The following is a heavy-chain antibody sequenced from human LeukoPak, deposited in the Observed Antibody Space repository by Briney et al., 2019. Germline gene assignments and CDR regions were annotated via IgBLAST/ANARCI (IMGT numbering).Heavy chain of an antibody. CDR2: IYYSGST. D-gene: IGHD3-22*01. J-gene: IGHJ4*02. CDR1: GGSINSGDYY. CDR3: ASYYDSSGYTDNFDY. V-gene: IGHV4-30-4*01. Sequence: SETLSLTCTVPGGSINSGDYYWSWIRQPPGKGLEWIGYIYYSGSTYYNPSLKSRVTISVDTSKNQFSLKMSSVTAADTAVYYCASYYDSSGYTDNFDYWGQGTLVTVSS.